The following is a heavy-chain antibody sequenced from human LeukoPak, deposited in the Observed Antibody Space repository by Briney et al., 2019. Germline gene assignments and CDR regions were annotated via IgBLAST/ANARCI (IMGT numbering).Heavy chain of an antibody. V-gene: IGHV3-23*01. CDR2: ISGSGGST. CDR1: GFTFSSYA. J-gene: IGHJ4*02. Sequence: GGSLRLSCAASGFTFSSYAMSWVRQAPGKGLEWVSAISGSGGSTYYADSVKGRFTISRDNSKNTLYLQMSSLRAEDTAVYYCAKSPHYDILTGYVHYWGQGTLVTVSS. D-gene: IGHD3-9*01. CDR3: AKSPHYDILTGYVHY.